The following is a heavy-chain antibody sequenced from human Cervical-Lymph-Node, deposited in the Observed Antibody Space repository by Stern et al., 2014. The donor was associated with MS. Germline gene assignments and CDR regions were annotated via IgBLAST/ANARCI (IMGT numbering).Heavy chain of an antibody. V-gene: IGHV5-51*01. CDR1: GYSFTAYW. CDR2: IFHEDSDT. D-gene: IGHD3-10*01. Sequence: MQLVQSGAEVMQPGESLKLSCKASGYSFTAYWIAWARQLPGKGLEWMGIIFHEDSDTRYGPSFQGQVTFSADKSSSTAYLQWSSLKASDTAMYYCARAYGAGIYYKDWGQGTLVTVSS. CDR3: ARAYGAGIYYKD. J-gene: IGHJ4*02.